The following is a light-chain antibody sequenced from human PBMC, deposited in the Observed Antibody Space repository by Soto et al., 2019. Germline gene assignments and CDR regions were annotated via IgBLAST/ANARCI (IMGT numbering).Light chain of an antibody. CDR3: QQYVTSPPGYT. J-gene: IGKJ2*01. V-gene: IGKV3-20*01. CDR2: GAS. Sequence: EVVLTQSPGTLSLSPGERATLSCRTSQTVSSSYYLAWYQQKPGQAPRLLIYGASNRASGVPDRFSSGWSGTDFTLTISRLAPDDFAVYYCQQYVTSPPGYTFGQGNELRIK. CDR1: QTVSSSYY.